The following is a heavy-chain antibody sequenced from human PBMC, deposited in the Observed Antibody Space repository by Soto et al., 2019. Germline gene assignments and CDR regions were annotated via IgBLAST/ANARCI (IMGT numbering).Heavy chain of an antibody. CDR3: ARTLRIAAAGRLYYYYGMDV. Sequence: SETLSLTCTVSGGSISSYYWSWIRQPPGKGLEWIGYIYYSGSTNYNPSLKSRVTISVDTSKNQFSLKLSSVTAADTAVYYCARTLRIAAAGRLYYYYGMDVWGQGTTVTVSS. D-gene: IGHD6-13*01. CDR2: IYYSGST. J-gene: IGHJ6*02. CDR1: GGSISSYY. V-gene: IGHV4-59*01.